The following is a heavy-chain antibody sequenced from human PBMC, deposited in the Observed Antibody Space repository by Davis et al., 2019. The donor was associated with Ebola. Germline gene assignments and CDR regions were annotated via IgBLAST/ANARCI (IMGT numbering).Heavy chain of an antibody. D-gene: IGHD5-12*01. CDR1: GGSISSTSYY. CDR3: ARHWGYSGNFDY. CDR2: IYYSGST. Sequence: SETLSLTCSVSGGSISSTSYYWGWIRQPPGKGLEWIGSIYYSGSTNYNPSLTSRVTISVDTSKNQFSLKLSSVTAADTAVYYCARHWGYSGNFDYWGQGTLVTVSS. V-gene: IGHV4-39*01. J-gene: IGHJ4*02.